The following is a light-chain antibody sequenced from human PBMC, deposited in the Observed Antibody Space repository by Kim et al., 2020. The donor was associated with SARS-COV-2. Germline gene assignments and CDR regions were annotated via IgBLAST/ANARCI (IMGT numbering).Light chain of an antibody. J-gene: IGLJ3*02. Sequence: QSITISCTGTSSDVGGYNYVSWYQQHPGKAPKLMMYDVSNRPSGVSNRFSGSKSGNTASLTSSGLQAEDEADYYCSSYTSSSTNWVFGGGTQLTVL. CDR1: SSDVGGYNY. V-gene: IGLV2-14*03. CDR2: DVS. CDR3: SSYTSSSTNWV.